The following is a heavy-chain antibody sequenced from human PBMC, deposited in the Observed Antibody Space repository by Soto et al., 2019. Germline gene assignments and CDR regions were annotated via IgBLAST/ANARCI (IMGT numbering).Heavy chain of an antibody. CDR2: IKSKVDGGTA. V-gene: IGHV3-15*01. Sequence: EVQLVESGGGLVKPGGSLRLSCEASGFTFSNAWMNWVRQGPGKGLEWLGRIKSKVDGGTADYVAATKGRFSISRDDLKNMLYLQMNSLKPDDTAVYYCTTLSYLYYDGMDVWGQWTTVTVS. CDR3: TTLSYLYYDGMDV. D-gene: IGHD2-2*01. J-gene: IGHJ6*02. CDR1: GFTFSNAW.